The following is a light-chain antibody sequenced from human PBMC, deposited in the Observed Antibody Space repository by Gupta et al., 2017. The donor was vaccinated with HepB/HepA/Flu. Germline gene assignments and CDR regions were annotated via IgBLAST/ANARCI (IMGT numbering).Light chain of an antibody. CDR1: QSVSNNF. CDR3: QQYGSSPRT. V-gene: IGKV3-20*01. J-gene: IGKJ1*01. CDR2: TAS. Sequence: EIVLTQPPGTLSLSPGERATLSCRASQSVSNNFLAWYQQKPGQAPRLLFYTASSRATGIPDRFSGSGSGTDFTLTISRLEPEDFAVYYCQQYGSSPRTFGQGTKVEIK.